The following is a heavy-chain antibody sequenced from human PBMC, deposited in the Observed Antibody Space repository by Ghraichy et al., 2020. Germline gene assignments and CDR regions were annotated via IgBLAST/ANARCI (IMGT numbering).Heavy chain of an antibody. J-gene: IGHJ4*02. CDR2: INHSGST. D-gene: IGHD3-3*02. Sequence: SETLSLTCAVYGGSFSDYYLSLIRQPPGKGLEWIGEINHSGSTNYNPSLKSRVTITVDTSKNQFSLKLSSVTAADTAVYYCARGHFAADYWGQGTLVTVSS. CDR1: GGSFSDYY. CDR3: ARGHFAADY. V-gene: IGHV4-34*01.